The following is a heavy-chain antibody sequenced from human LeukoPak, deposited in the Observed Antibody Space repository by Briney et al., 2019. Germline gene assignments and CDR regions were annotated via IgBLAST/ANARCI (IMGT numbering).Heavy chain of an antibody. CDR1: GFTFDTYW. CDR3: ARESDSSGYYYGDAFDI. J-gene: IGHJ3*02. CDR2: SNSDGSST. D-gene: IGHD3-22*01. V-gene: IGHV3-74*01. Sequence: GGSLRLSCAASGFTFDTYWMHWVRQAPGKGLVWVSRSNSDGSSTSYADSVKGRFTISRDNAKNSLYLQMNSLRPEDTAVYYCARESDSSGYYYGDAFDIWGQGTMVTVSS.